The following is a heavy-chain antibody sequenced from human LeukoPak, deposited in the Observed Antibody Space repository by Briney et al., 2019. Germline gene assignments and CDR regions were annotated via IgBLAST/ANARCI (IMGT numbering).Heavy chain of an antibody. V-gene: IGHV3-30*02. CDR1: GFTFSSYG. CDR2: IRYDGSNK. D-gene: IGHD3-3*01. Sequence: GGSLRLSCAASGFTFSSYGMHWVRQAPGKGLEWVAFIRYDGSNKYYADSVKGRFTISRDNSKNTLYLQMNSLRAEDTAVYYCAKDLYYDFWSGYYFWGQGTLVTVSS. CDR3: AKDLYYDFWSGYYF. J-gene: IGHJ4*02.